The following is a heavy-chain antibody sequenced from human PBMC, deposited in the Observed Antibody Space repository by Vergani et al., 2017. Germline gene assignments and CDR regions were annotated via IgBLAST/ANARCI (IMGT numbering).Heavy chain of an antibody. D-gene: IGHD3-22*01. J-gene: IGHJ4*02. CDR3: ARLYGRDSSGSKYFDY. Sequence: EVQLVQSGAEVNKPGESLKISCPIAGYSFTNYWIGWVRQMPGKGLEWMGIIRPAASDTRYSPSFQGQVTISLDKSISTAYMQPSSLRASDSAMYYCARLYGRDSSGSKYFDYWGQGTLVTVSS. V-gene: IGHV5-51*01. CDR1: GYSFTNYW. CDR2: IRPAASDT.